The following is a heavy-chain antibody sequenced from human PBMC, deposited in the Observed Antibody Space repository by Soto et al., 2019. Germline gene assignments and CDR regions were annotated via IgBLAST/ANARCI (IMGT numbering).Heavy chain of an antibody. J-gene: IGHJ6*02. CDR3: AKTTVTRGYYYGMDV. D-gene: IGHD4-17*01. Sequence: QVQLVQSGAEVKKPGASVKVSCKASGYTFTSYDINWVRQATGQGLEWMGWMNPNSGNTGYAQKFQGRVTMTRNTSXXTAYMELSSLRSEDTAVYYCAKTTVTRGYYYGMDVWGQGTTVTVSS. V-gene: IGHV1-8*01. CDR1: GYTFTSYD. CDR2: MNPNSGNT.